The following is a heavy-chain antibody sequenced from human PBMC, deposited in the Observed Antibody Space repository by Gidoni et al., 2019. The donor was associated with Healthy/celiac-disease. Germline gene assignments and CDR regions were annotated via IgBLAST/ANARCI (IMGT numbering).Heavy chain of an antibody. CDR3: ARGPHGRLQFASYYYGMDV. Sequence: QVQLVQSGAEVKKPGSSVKVSCKASGGTFSSYAISWVRQAPGQGLEWMGGIIPIFGTANYAQKFQGRVTITADESTSTAYMELSSLRSEDTAVYYCARGPHGRLQFASYYYGMDVWGQGTTVTVSS. CDR1: GGTFSSYA. J-gene: IGHJ6*02. D-gene: IGHD5-12*01. V-gene: IGHV1-69*01. CDR2: IIPIFGTA.